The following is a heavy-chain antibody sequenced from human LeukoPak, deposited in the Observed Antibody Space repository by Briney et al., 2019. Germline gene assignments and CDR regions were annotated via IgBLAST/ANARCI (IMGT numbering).Heavy chain of an antibody. CDR1: GGSVSSSGYY. J-gene: IGHJ5*02. CDR3: ARGHNSGWYNWFDP. CDR2: RSYSGST. Sequence: PSQTLSLTCTVSGGSVSSSGYYWTWIRQLPGKGLEWIGYRSYSGSTYYNPSLKSRVTMSVDTSKNQFSLKLSSVTAADTAVYYCARGHNSGWYNWFDPWGQGTLVTVSS. V-gene: IGHV4-31*03. D-gene: IGHD6-19*01.